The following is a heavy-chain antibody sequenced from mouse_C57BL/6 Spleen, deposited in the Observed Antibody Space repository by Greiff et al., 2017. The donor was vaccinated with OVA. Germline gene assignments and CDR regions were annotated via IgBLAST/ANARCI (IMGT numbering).Heavy chain of an antibody. V-gene: IGHV1-76*01. CDR2: IYPGSGNT. Sequence: VQLQQSGAELVRPGASVKLSCKASGYTFTDYYINWVKQRPGQGLEWIARIYPGSGNTYYNEKFKGKATLTAEKSSSTAYMQLSSLTSEDSAVYFCARDGYYEVDYWGQGTSVTVSS. CDR1: GYTFTDYY. J-gene: IGHJ4*01. CDR3: ARDGYYEVDY. D-gene: IGHD2-3*01.